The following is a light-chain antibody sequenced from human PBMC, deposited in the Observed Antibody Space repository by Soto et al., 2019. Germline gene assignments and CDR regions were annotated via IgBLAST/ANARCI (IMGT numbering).Light chain of an antibody. V-gene: IGLV2-23*01. CDR3: CSYAGSDTMI. CDR2: EAS. Sequence: QSVMTQPACVSGSPGQSITISCTGTSSNVGSYNLVSWYQQHPGEAPKLMIYEASKRPSGVSNRFSGSKSGNTASLTISGLQAEDEADYYCCSYAGSDTMIFGGGTKLTVL. CDR1: SSNVGSYNL. J-gene: IGLJ2*01.